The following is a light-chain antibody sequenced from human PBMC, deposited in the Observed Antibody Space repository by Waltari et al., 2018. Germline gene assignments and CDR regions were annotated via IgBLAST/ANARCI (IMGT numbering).Light chain of an antibody. Sequence: CRASQSVASSYLGWYQQKPGQAPRLLIFGSSKRATGIPDRFSGSWSGTDFTLTINGVEPEDFAVYYCQQYGRALTFGGGTKVEI. CDR3: QQYGRALT. V-gene: IGKV3-20*01. J-gene: IGKJ4*01. CDR1: QSVASSY. CDR2: GSS.